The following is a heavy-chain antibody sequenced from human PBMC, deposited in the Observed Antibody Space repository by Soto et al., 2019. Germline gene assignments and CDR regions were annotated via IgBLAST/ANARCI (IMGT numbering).Heavy chain of an antibody. D-gene: IGHD3-22*01. CDR3: ERHSTWLLLSDY. CDR2: IYHSGST. V-gene: IGHV4-4*02. CDR1: GGSISSSNW. Sequence: PSETLSLTCAVSGGSISSSNWWSWVRQPPGRGLEWIGEIYHSGSTNYNPSLKSRVTISVDTSKNQFSLKLGSVTASDTAVYFCERHSTWLLLSDYWGQGTLVTVSS. J-gene: IGHJ4*02.